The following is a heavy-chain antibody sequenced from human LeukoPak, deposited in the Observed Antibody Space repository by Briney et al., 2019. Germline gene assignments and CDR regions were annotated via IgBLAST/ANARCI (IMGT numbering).Heavy chain of an antibody. CDR1: GYILTRNW. J-gene: IGHJ4*02. Sequence: GESLKISCKISGYILTRNWIGWVRQVPGKGLEWLGLAYPGDSGAKYSPSFQGQVTFSVDKSISTAYLHWSSLKASDTAIYYCARARYYYSTTGYYFDGNFDYWGQGTLVTVSS. CDR2: AYPGDSGA. V-gene: IGHV5-51*01. D-gene: IGHD3-22*01. CDR3: ARARYYYSTTGYYFDGNFDY.